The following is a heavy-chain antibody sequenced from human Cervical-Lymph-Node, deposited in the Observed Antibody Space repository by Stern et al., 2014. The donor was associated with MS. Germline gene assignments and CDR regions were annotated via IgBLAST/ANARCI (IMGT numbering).Heavy chain of an antibody. V-gene: IGHV4-61*02. Sequence: QLQLQESGPGLVKPSQTLSLTCTVSGVSIGRGNNYWSWIRQPVGKGLEWIGRMFTGGRTNYNPSLKSRVTISVDPSKNQFSLRLSSVTAADTAVYYCAVGYSYGSYGLDVWGQGTTVTVSS. CDR3: AVGYSYGSYGLDV. J-gene: IGHJ6*02. CDR1: GVSIGRGNNY. D-gene: IGHD5-18*01. CDR2: MFTGGRT.